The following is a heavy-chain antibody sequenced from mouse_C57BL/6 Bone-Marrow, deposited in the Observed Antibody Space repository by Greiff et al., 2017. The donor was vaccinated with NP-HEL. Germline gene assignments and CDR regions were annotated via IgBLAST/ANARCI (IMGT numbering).Heavy chain of an antibody. D-gene: IGHD1-1*01. V-gene: IGHV14-4*01. CDR2: IDPENGDT. CDR3: TPIYYYGSY. J-gene: IGHJ3*01. CDR1: GFNIKDDY. Sequence: EVQLQQSGAELVRPGASVKLSCTASGFNIKDDYMHWVKQRPEQGLEWIGWIDPENGDTEYASQFQGKATITADTSSNTAYLQLSSLTSEDTAVYYCTPIYYYGSYWGQGTLVTVSA.